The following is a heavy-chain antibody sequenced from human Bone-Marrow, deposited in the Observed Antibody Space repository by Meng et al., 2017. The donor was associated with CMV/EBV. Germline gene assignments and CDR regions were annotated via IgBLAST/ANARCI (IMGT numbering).Heavy chain of an antibody. Sequence: SCAASGFTFSSYAMSWVRQAPGKGLEWVSAISGSGGSTYYADSVKGRFTISRDNSKNTLYLQMNSLRAEDTAVYYCANFGYSGRVEDYWGQGTLVTVSS. CDR1: GFTFSSYA. CDR2: ISGSGGST. CDR3: ANFGYSGRVEDY. J-gene: IGHJ4*02. D-gene: IGHD2-21*01. V-gene: IGHV3-23*01.